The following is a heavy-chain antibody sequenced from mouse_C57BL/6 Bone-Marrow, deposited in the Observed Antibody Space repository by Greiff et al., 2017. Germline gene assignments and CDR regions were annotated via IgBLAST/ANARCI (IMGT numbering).Heavy chain of an antibody. CDR2: INYDGSST. Sequence: EVKLVESEGGLVQPGSSMKLSCTASGFTFSDYYMAWVRQVPEKGLEWVANINYDGSSTYYLDSLKSRFIISRDNAKNILYLQMSSLKSEDTATYYGARDGGNDDYDGGYLDYWGQGTTLTVSS. D-gene: IGHD2-4*01. CDR3: ARDGGNDDYDGGYLDY. CDR1: GFTFSDYY. J-gene: IGHJ2*01. V-gene: IGHV5-16*01.